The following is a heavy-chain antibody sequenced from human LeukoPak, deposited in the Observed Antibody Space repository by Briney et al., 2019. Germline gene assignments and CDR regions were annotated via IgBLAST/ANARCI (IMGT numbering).Heavy chain of an antibody. CDR3: ARGLGATATNWLDP. V-gene: IGHV1-8*03. CDR2: MNPNSGNT. D-gene: IGHD6-13*01. Sequence: ASVNVSCKASGYTFTSHDINWVRQATGQGLEWMGWMNPNSGNTGYAQKFQGRVTFTRDTSISTAYMELSSLRSEDTAVYYCARGLGATATNWLDPWGQGTLVTVSS. CDR1: GYTFTSHD. J-gene: IGHJ5*02.